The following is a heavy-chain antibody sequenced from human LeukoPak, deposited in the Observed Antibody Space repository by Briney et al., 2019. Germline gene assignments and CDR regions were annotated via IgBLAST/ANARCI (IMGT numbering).Heavy chain of an antibody. D-gene: IGHD2-21*02. J-gene: IGHJ6*03. CDR2: INSDGSST. V-gene: IGHV3-74*01. CDR3: ARAPLRYYYYYYMDV. CDR1: GFTFSSYW. Sequence: PGGSLRLSCAASGFTFSSYWMHWVRQAPGKGLVWVSRINSDGSSTSYADSVKGRFTISRDNAKNTLYLQMNSLRAEDTAVYYCARAPLRYYYYYYMDVWGKGTTVTVSS.